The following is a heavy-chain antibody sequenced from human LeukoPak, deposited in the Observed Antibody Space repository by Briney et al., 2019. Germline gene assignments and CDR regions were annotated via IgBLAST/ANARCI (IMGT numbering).Heavy chain of an antibody. CDR2: ISSSSSYI. CDR3: ARNFDS. J-gene: IGHJ4*02. Sequence: GGSLRLSCAASGFRFSSYDMNWVRQAPGKGLEWVSSISSSSSYIYYADSVKGRFTTSRDDAKDSVYLRMESLRVEDTAIYYCARNFDSWGQGTLVTVSS. V-gene: IGHV3-21*01. CDR1: GFRFSSYD.